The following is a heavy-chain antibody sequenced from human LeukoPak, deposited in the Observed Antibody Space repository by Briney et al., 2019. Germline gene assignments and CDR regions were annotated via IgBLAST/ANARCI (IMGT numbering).Heavy chain of an antibody. D-gene: IGHD3-22*01. CDR3: AKDKGEIVVEYYFDY. Sequence: GGSLRLSCAASGFTFSSYGMHWVRQAPGKGLEWVAFIRYDGSNKYYADSVKGRFTISRDNSKNTLYLQMNSLRAEDTAVYYCAKDKGEIVVEYYFDYWGQGTLVTVSS. V-gene: IGHV3-30*02. CDR2: IRYDGSNK. J-gene: IGHJ4*02. CDR1: GFTFSSYG.